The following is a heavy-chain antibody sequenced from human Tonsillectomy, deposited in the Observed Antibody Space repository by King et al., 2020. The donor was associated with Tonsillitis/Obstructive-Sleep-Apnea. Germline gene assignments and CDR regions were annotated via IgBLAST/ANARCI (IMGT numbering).Heavy chain of an antibody. CDR3: ARVQLEVPGGYYYYMDV. D-gene: IGHD1-1*01. CDR2: IYHSGST. V-gene: IGHV4-4*02. CDR1: GGSISSSNW. Sequence: PLQESGPGLVKPSGTLSLTCAVSGGSISSSNWWSWVRQPPGKGLEWIGEIYHSGSTNYNPSLKSRVTISVDKSKNQFSLKLSSVTAADTAVYYCARVQLEVPGGYYYYMDVWGKGTTVTVSS. J-gene: IGHJ6*03.